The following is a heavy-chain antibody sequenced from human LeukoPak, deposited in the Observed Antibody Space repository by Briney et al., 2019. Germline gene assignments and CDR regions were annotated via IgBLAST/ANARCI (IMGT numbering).Heavy chain of an antibody. Sequence: PSETLSLTCTVSGGSISSYYWSWIRQPPGKGLEWIGYIYYSGSTNYNPSLKSRVTISVDTSKNQFSLKLSSVTAADTAVYYCARSGRMATLDAFDIWGQGTMATVSS. D-gene: IGHD5-24*01. V-gene: IGHV4-59*01. J-gene: IGHJ3*02. CDR1: GGSISSYY. CDR2: IYYSGST. CDR3: ARSGRMATLDAFDI.